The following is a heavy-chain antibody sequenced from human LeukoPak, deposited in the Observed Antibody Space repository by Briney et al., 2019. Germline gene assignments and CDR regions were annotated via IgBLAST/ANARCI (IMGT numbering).Heavy chain of an antibody. Sequence: GGSLRLSCAASGFTVSSNYMSWVRQAPGKGLEWVSVIYSGGSTYYADSVKGGFTISRGNSKNTLYLQMNSLRAEDTAVYYCAKDSYSSSAVTFDYWGQGTLVTVSS. CDR2: IYSGGST. V-gene: IGHV3-53*01. D-gene: IGHD3-22*01. J-gene: IGHJ4*02. CDR3: AKDSYSSSAVTFDY. CDR1: GFTVSSNY.